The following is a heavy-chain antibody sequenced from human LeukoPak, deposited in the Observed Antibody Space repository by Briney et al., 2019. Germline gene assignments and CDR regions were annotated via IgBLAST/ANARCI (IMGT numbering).Heavy chain of an antibody. V-gene: IGHV4-38-2*02. CDR3: ARVTGVGELFPDY. CDR2: IYHSGST. D-gene: IGHD3-10*01. CDR1: GYSISSGYY. Sequence: SETLSLTCTVSGYSISSGYYWGWIRQPPGKGLEWIGSIYHSGSTYYNPSLKSRVTISVDTSKNQFSLKLSSVTAADTAVYYCARVTGVGELFPDYWGQGTLVTVSS. J-gene: IGHJ4*02.